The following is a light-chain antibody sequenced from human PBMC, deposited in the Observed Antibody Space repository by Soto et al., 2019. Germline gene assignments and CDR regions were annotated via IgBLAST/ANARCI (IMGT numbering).Light chain of an antibody. CDR1: SSDIGTYNY. J-gene: IGLJ1*01. V-gene: IGLV2-14*01. CDR3: SSYTSSSPYV. CDR2: DVS. Sequence: QSVLTQPASVSGSPGQSITISCTGTSSDIGTYNYVSWYQQSPGKAPKLMIYDVSNRPSGVSNRFSGSKSGNTASLTISGLQAEDEADYYCSSYTSSSPYVFGTGTKLTVL.